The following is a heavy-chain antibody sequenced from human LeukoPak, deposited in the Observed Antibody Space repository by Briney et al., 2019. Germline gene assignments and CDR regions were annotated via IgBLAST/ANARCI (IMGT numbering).Heavy chain of an antibody. D-gene: IGHD6-19*01. J-gene: IGHJ4*02. CDR1: GFTFSSYA. CDR3: VREPRSGWYSFFDY. Sequence: AGRSLRLSCAASGFTFSSYAMHWVRQAPGKGLEWVAVISYDGSNKYYADSVKGRFTISRDNSKNTLYLQMNSLRAEDTAVYYCVREPRSGWYSFFDYWGQGTLVTVSS. V-gene: IGHV3-30-3*01. CDR2: ISYDGSNK.